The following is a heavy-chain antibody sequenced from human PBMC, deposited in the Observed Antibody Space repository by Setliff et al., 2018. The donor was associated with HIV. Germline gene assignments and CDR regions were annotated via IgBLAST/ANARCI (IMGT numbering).Heavy chain of an antibody. Sequence: PSETLSLTCTVSGGSMNSHYWSWIRQSPGRGLEWIGYIYYSVSTKYNPSLKSRVSMSIDTSKNQFSLKMSSVPAADTAVYYCARGVVDYDFWSGSGDYYYMDVWGKGTTVTVSS. CDR1: GGSMNSHY. J-gene: IGHJ6*03. CDR2: IYYSVST. V-gene: IGHV4-59*11. CDR3: ARGVVDYDFWSGSGDYYYMDV. D-gene: IGHD3-3*01.